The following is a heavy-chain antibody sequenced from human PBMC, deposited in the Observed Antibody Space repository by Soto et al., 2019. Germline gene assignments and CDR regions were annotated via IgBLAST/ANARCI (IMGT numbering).Heavy chain of an antibody. J-gene: IGHJ6*02. CDR3: AKDRAAMVRAPYYYYALDV. CDR2: ILHDGSEK. CDR1: GFTFSSYG. Sequence: QVQLVESGGGVVQPERSLRLSCAASGFTFSSYGMHWVRLSPGKGLEWVAVILHDGSEKYYADSVKGRFTISRENSKNTLYLQRNSLRAEDTAVYYCAKDRAAMVRAPYYYYALDVWGQGTTVTVSS. V-gene: IGHV3-30*18. D-gene: IGHD3-10*01.